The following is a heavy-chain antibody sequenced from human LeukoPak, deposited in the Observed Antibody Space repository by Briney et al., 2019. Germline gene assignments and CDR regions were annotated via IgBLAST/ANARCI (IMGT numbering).Heavy chain of an antibody. Sequence: GGSLRLSCAASGFTFSSYAMSWVRQAPGKGLEWVSSISGSGGSTYYTDSVEGRFTISRDNSKNTLYLQMNSLRPEDTAVYYCAKDFYYVDWGQGTLVTVSS. V-gene: IGHV3-23*01. CDR3: AKDFYYVD. CDR1: GFTFSSYA. J-gene: IGHJ4*02. CDR2: ISGSGGST.